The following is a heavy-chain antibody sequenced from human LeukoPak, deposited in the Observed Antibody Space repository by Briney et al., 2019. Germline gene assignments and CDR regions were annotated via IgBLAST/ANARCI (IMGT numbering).Heavy chain of an antibody. CDR2: INDSGST. D-gene: IGHD4-17*01. CDR3: ARAPSVTTSTNFES. CDR1: GGSFSGYL. Sequence: SETLSLTCAVYGGSFSGYLWSWIRQSPGKGLEWIGEINDSGSTNYNPSLESRVTMSVDTSKNHLFLKMTSVTAADTAVYYCARAPSVTTSTNFESWGQGTLVTVSS. V-gene: IGHV4-34*01. J-gene: IGHJ4*02.